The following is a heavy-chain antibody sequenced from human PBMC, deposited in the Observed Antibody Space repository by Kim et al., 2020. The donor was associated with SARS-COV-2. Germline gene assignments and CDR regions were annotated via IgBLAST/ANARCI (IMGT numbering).Heavy chain of an antibody. CDR2: IYYSGST. D-gene: IGHD6-13*01. Sequence: SETLSLTCTVSGGSISSYYWSWIRQPPGKGLEWIGYIYYSGSTNYNPSLKSRVTISVDTSKNQFSLKLSSVTAADTAVYYCARSPRGISWYFDLWGRGTLVTVSS. V-gene: IGHV4-59*01. CDR3: ARSPRGISWYFDL. CDR1: GGSISSYY. J-gene: IGHJ2*01.